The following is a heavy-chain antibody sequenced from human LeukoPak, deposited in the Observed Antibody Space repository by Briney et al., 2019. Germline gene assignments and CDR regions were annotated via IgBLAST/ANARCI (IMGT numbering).Heavy chain of an antibody. CDR3: ARDLHEYYFDY. J-gene: IGHJ4*02. V-gene: IGHV3-23*01. CDR2: VNTGGGA. Sequence: TGGSLRLSCVASGFTFNNYAMNWVRQAPGKGLQWVATVNTGGGAYYAGSVKGRFTISRDNSRNTLYLQMNSLRAEDTALYYCARDLHEYYFDYWGQGTLVTVSS. CDR1: GFTFNNYA.